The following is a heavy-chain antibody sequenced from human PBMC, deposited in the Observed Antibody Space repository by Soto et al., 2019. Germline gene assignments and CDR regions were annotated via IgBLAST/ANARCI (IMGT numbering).Heavy chain of an antibody. CDR2: IYYSGST. Sequence: SETLSLTCTVSGGSISSGGYYWSWIRQHPGKGLEWIGYIYYSGSTYYNPSLKSRVTISVDTSKNQFSLKLSSVTAADTAVYYCARDGPTVGGMDVWGQGTTVTVSS. CDR3: ARDGPTVGGMDV. CDR1: GGSISSGGYY. V-gene: IGHV4-31*03. J-gene: IGHJ6*02. D-gene: IGHD4-4*01.